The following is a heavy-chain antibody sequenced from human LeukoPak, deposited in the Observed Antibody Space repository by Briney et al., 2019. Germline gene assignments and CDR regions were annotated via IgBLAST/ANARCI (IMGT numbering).Heavy chain of an antibody. J-gene: IGHJ4*02. CDR2: FYYSGST. CDR3: ARAYSSSWYDY. Sequence: SETLSLTCTVSGGSISSYYWSWIRQPPGTGLEWIGYFYYSGSTNYNPSLKSRVTISVDTSKNQFSLKLSSVTAADTAVYYCARAYSSSWYDYWGQGTLVTVSS. CDR1: GGSISSYY. D-gene: IGHD6-13*01. V-gene: IGHV4-59*01.